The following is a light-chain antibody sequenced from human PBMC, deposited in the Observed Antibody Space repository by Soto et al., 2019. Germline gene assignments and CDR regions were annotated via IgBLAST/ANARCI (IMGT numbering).Light chain of an antibody. CDR1: SSNIGAGYD. CDR2: GNS. Sequence: QSALTQPPSVSGAPGQRVTISCTGSSSNIGAGYDVHWYQQLPGTAPKLLICGNSNRPSGVPDRFSGSKSGTSASLAITGLQAEDEADYYSQSYDSSLSGAYVFGTGTKVTVL. CDR3: QSYDSSLSGAYV. V-gene: IGLV1-40*01. J-gene: IGLJ1*01.